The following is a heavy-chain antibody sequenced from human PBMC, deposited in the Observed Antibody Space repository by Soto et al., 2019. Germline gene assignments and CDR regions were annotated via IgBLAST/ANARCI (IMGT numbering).Heavy chain of an antibody. CDR3: ARSRIAAAGYDY. Sequence: PSETLSLTCTVSGGSISIGGYYWSCIRQHPGKGLEWIGYIYYSGSTYYNPSLKSRVTISVDTSKNQFSLKLSSVTAADTAVYYCARSRIAAAGYDYWGQGTLVTVSS. V-gene: IGHV4-31*03. CDR2: IYYSGST. J-gene: IGHJ4*02. CDR1: GGSISIGGYY. D-gene: IGHD6-13*01.